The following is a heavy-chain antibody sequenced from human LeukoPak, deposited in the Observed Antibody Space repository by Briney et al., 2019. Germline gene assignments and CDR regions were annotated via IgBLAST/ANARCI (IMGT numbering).Heavy chain of an antibody. J-gene: IGHJ4*02. Sequence: GESLKIFCKTSGYTFTTYWIGWVRQMPGKGLEWMGIIYPGDSDTRYSPSFQGQVTISADKSTSTAYLQWSSLKASDTAVFYCARRGYTYAYDFWGQGTLVTVSS. CDR1: GYTFTTYW. CDR2: IYPGDSDT. D-gene: IGHD5-18*01. V-gene: IGHV5-51*01. CDR3: ARRGYTYAYDF.